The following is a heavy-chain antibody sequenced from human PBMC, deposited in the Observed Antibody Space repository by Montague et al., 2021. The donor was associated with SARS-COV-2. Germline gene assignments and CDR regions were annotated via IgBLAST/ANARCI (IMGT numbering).Heavy chain of an antibody. CDR2: ISSSGGGSTX. CDR1: GLIFSSYE. D-gene: IGHD2-21*01. J-gene: IGHJ6*02. V-gene: IGHV3-48*03. CDR3: ARDRDWDDWCGMDV. Sequence: SLRLSCAASGLIFSSYEMNWVRQAPGKGLEWISYISSSGGGSTXXXTXXXKGRFTISRDNAKNSLYLQMNRLRVEDTAIYYCARDRDWDDWCGMDVWGQGTTVTVSS.